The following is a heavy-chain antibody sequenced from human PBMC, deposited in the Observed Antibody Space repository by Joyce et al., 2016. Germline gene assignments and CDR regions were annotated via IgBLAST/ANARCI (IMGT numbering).Heavy chain of an antibody. D-gene: IGHD6-6*01. Sequence: EVQLVESGGGLVQPGGSLRLSCAASGFSFSGYWIHWVRQAPGKGVVWVSRINTDGSSTRFADSGKGQFTISRDNAKNTLYLQMNSLRAEDTAVYYCVRGISARPGGPNWFDPWGQGTLVTVSS. CDR3: VRGISARPGGPNWFDP. CDR2: INTDGSST. V-gene: IGHV3-74*01. J-gene: IGHJ5*02. CDR1: GFSFSGYW.